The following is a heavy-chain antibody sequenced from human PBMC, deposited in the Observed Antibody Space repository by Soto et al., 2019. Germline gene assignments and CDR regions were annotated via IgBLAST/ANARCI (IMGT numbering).Heavy chain of an antibody. CDR1: GFTFSNYA. J-gene: IGHJ4*02. CDR3: ATSYGSGSYCIY. D-gene: IGHD3-10*01. CDR2: ISYDGSNK. V-gene: IGHV3-30*04. Sequence: GGSLRLSCAASGFTFSNYAMHGVRQAPGKGLEWVAVISYDGSNKDYADSVKGRFTISRDNSKNTLYVQMNSLRAEDTAVYYCATSYGSGSYCIYWGLGTLVTVSS.